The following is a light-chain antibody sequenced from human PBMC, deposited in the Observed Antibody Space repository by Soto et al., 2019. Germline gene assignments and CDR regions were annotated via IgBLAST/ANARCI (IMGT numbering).Light chain of an antibody. CDR2: EVS. CDR1: SSDVGGYNY. CDR3: SSYTNSSPYV. Sequence: QSALTQPASVSGSPGQSITISCTGTSSDVGGYNYVSWYQQHPGKAPKLMIYEVSNRPSGVSNRFSGSKSGNTASLTISGLKAEDEADYYCSSYTNSSPYVFGTGTKVTVL. V-gene: IGLV2-14*01. J-gene: IGLJ1*01.